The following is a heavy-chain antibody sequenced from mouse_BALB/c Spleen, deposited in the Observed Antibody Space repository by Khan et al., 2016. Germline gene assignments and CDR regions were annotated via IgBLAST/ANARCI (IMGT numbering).Heavy chain of an antibody. CDR1: GYTFTDYE. J-gene: IGHJ2*01. Sequence: QVQLKQSGAELVRPGTSVTLSCKASGYTFTDYEMHWVKQTPVHGLEWIGSIDPATGGTAHNQKFKGKATLTEDKSSSTAYMELRSLTSEDSAVYYGTSRDFYSGSPHHCDYWGQGTTLIVSS. CDR2: IDPATGGT. V-gene: IGHV1-15*01. CDR3: TSRDFYSGSPHHCDY. D-gene: IGHD1-1*01.